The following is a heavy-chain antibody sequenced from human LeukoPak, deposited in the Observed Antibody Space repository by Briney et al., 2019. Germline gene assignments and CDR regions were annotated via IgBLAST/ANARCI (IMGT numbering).Heavy chain of an antibody. D-gene: IGHD7-27*01. J-gene: IGHJ4*02. CDR3: ARESYWGSSAKGFDY. CDR2: IDKTSSNI. Sequence: GGSLRLSCAASGFIFTDYSINWVRQAPGKGLEWISYIDKTSSNIYYADSVKGRFTISRDNAKNSLYLQMNSLRAEDTAVYYSARESYWGSSAKGFDYWGQGTLVTVSS. CDR1: GFIFTDYS. V-gene: IGHV3-48*01.